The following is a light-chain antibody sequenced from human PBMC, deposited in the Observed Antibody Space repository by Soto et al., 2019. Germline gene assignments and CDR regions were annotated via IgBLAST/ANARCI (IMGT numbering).Light chain of an antibody. CDR2: KAS. V-gene: IGKV1-5*03. CDR1: QSISSW. Sequence: DIQMTQSPSTLSASVGDRVTITCRASQSISSWLAWYQQKPGKAPKLLIYKASSLESGVPSRFSGSGSGTEFTLTISSLQPDDFATYYCQQYNSYPTFGGVTKVEIK. J-gene: IGKJ4*01. CDR3: QQYNSYPT.